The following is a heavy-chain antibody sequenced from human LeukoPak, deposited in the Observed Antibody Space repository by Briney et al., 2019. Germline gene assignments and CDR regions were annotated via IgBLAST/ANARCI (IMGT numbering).Heavy chain of an antibody. CDR3: ARDLIAVRPGWFDP. V-gene: IGHV1-18*04. CDR2: ISAYNGNT. J-gene: IGHJ5*02. Sequence: ASVKASCKASGYTFTGYYMHWVRQAPGQGLEWMGWISAYNGNTNYAQQFQDRVTMSTDTSMSTAYMELRSLRSDDTAVYYCARDLIAVRPGWFDPWGQGSLVTVSS. CDR1: GYTFTGYY. D-gene: IGHD6-6*01.